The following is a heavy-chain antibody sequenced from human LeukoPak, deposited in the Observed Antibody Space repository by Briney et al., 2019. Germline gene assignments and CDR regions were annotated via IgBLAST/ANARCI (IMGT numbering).Heavy chain of an antibody. J-gene: IGHJ4*02. Sequence: GGSLRLSCEASGFPFGSYVMSWVRQAPGEGLEWIAYINHNAEMIFYPDFVKGRFTISRDNAKKSLSLQMNALRYEDTAIYYCARDHDWAFDLWGQGTLVTVSS. CDR2: INHNAEMI. V-gene: IGHV3-48*02. CDR1: GFPFGSYV. CDR3: ARDHDWAFDL. D-gene: IGHD3-9*01.